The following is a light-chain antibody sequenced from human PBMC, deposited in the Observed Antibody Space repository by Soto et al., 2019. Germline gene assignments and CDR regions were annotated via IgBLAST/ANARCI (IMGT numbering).Light chain of an antibody. Sequence: DIQVTQSPSSLSASVGDRVTITCRASQSIRTYLNWYQQRPGKPPKLLMHTASTLQTGVPSRFSGGGSGTDFTLTISSLQPEDFATYYCQQTYSTPDSFGQGTKLEIK. J-gene: IGKJ2*03. CDR1: QSIRTY. CDR3: QQTYSTPDS. V-gene: IGKV1-39*01. CDR2: TAS.